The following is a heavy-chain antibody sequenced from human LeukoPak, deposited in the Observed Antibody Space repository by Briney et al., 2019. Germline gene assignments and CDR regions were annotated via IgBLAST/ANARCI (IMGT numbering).Heavy chain of an antibody. CDR1: RFTFSSYP. CDR3: TRETGEYEGGCHWFDP. V-gene: IGHV3-30-3*01. CDR2: VSYDGSSQ. Sequence: GGSLRLSCAASRFTFSSYPFHWVRQAPGKGLEGVAEVSYDGSSQYYRDSVKGRFTISRDNSENTLSLQMSRLRPEDTAIYYCTRETGEYEGGCHWFDPWGQGTLVTVSS. D-gene: IGHD1-1*01. J-gene: IGHJ5*02.